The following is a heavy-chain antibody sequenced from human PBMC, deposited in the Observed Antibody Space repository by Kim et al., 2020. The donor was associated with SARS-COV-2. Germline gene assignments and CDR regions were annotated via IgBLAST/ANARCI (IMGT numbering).Heavy chain of an antibody. V-gene: IGHV4-59*02. D-gene: IGHD1-1*01. CDR1: GASVTTYY. Sequence: SETLSLTCSVSGASVTTYYWAWIRHPPGKPLYFIGYIYYTGTTNQNPSLKSRLSITVDKSRNQFSLNLSSATAADTAVYFCARVSRTTYFNDERSYFDYWGQGILVSVYS. J-gene: IGHJ4*02. CDR2: IYYTGTT. CDR3: ARVSRTTYFNDERSYFDY.